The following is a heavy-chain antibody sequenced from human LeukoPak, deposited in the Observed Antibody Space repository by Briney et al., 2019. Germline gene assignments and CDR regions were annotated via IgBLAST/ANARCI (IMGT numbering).Heavy chain of an antibody. CDR3: ARGGATYQLPFYYFDY. D-gene: IGHD2-2*01. V-gene: IGHV1-2*02. J-gene: IGHJ4*02. CDR1: GGTFSNYA. CDR2: INPNSGGT. Sequence: ASVKVSCKASGGTFSNYAFSWVRQAPGQGLEWMGWINPNSGGTNYAQKFQGRVTMTRDTSISTAYMELSRLRSDDTAVYYCARGGATYQLPFYYFDYWGQGTLVTVSS.